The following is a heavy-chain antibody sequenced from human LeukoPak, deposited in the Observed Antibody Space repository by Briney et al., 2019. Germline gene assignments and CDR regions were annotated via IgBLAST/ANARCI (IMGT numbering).Heavy chain of an antibody. Sequence: ASVNVSYKASGGTFINYAISWVRQPPGQGLEWMAGIIPIFGTANYAQKFQGRVTITADEYTSTDYMELSSLRVEDTAVYYCAKDGETYYYDSSGYYYYMDVWGKGTTVTISS. V-gene: IGHV1-69*13. CDR2: IIPIFGTA. J-gene: IGHJ6*03. CDR3: AKDGETYYYDSSGYYYYMDV. CDR1: GGTFINYA. D-gene: IGHD3-22*01.